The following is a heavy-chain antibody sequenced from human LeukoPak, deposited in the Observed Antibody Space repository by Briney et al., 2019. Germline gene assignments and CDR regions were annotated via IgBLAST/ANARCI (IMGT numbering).Heavy chain of an antibody. D-gene: IGHD3-10*01. Sequence: ASVKVSCKASGYTFTSYDINWVRQATGQGLEWMGWMNPNRGNTGYAQKFQGRVTMTRNTSISTAYMELSSLRSEDTAVYYCARGSISWFGELSPTNWFDPWGQGTLVTVSS. V-gene: IGHV1-8*01. CDR2: MNPNRGNT. CDR1: GYTFTSYD. CDR3: ARGSISWFGELSPTNWFDP. J-gene: IGHJ5*02.